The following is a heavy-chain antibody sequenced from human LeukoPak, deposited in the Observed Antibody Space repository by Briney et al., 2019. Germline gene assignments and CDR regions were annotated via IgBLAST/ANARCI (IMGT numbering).Heavy chain of an antibody. CDR2: ISSSSSYI. CDR3: ARAPSGDYGDY. J-gene: IGHJ4*02. Sequence: GRSLRLSCAASGFTFSSYAMHWVRQAPGKGLEWVSSISSSSSYIYYADSVKGRFTISRDNAKNSLYLQMNSLRAEDTAVYYCARAPSGDYGDYWGQGTLVTVSS. CDR1: GFTFSSYA. D-gene: IGHD4-17*01. V-gene: IGHV3-21*01.